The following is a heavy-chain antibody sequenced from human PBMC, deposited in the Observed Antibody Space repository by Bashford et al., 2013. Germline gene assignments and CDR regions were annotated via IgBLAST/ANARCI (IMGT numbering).Heavy chain of an antibody. D-gene: IGHD2-21*01. Sequence: GSLRLSCAAFGFTFSTYTMHWVRQAPGKGLEWVAVTSSDGNNICYADSVKGRFTISRDNSQNTLYLQMDSLRPEDTAVYYCARTDRLVANHRYAMDVWGQGTTVTVSS. V-gene: IGHV3-30-3*01. CDR3: ARTDRLVANHRYAMDV. CDR1: GFTFSTYT. J-gene: IGHJ6*02. CDR2: TSSDGNNI.